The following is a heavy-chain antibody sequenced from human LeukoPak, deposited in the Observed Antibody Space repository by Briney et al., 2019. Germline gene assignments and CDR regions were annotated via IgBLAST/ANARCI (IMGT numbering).Heavy chain of an antibody. J-gene: IGHJ4*02. V-gene: IGHV1-18*01. CDR1: GYTFTSYG. Sequence: GASVKVSCKASGYTFTSYGISWVRQAPGQGLEWMGWISAYNGNTNYAQKLQGRVTMTTDTSTSTAYMELRSLRSDDTAVYYCAKGFLVAVVGAPYYFDYWGQGTLVTVSS. CDR2: ISAYNGNT. CDR3: AKGFLVAVVGAPYYFDY. D-gene: IGHD6-19*01.